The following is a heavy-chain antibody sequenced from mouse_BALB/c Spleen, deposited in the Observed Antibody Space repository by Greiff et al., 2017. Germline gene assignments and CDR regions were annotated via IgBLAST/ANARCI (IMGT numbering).Heavy chain of an antibody. CDR2: IDPANGNT. V-gene: IGHV14-3*02. CDR1: GFNIKDTY. D-gene: IGHD2-1*01. CDR3: ASMVTLYYYAMDY. J-gene: IGHJ4*01. Sequence: DVQLQESGAELVKPGASVKLSCTASGFNIKDTYMHWVKQSPEQGLEWIGRIDPANGNTKYDPKFQGKATITADTSSNTAYLQLSSLTSEDTAVYYCASMVTLYYYAMDYWGQGTSVTVSS.